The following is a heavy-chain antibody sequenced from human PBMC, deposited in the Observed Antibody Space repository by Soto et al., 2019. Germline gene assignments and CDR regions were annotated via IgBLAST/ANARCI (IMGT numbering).Heavy chain of an antibody. J-gene: IGHJ4*02. CDR2: IMPIFGTA. D-gene: IGHD3-22*01. V-gene: IGHV1-69*01. Sequence: QVQLVQSGAEVKKPGSSVKVSCKASGGTFSSYAISWVRQAPGQGLEWMGGIMPIFGTANYAQKFQGRVRITADESTGTAYMELSSLRSEDTAVYYCAREGASGSHIGYWGQGTLVTVSS. CDR1: GGTFSSYA. CDR3: AREGASGSHIGY.